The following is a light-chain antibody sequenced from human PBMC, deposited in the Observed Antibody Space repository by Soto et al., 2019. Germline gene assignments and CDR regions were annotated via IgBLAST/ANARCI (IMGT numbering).Light chain of an antibody. CDR1: QSVSSSF. CDR2: GAS. CDR3: QKYGSSPRT. J-gene: IGKJ1*01. Sequence: EIVFTQAPGTLSLSPGERATLSCRASQSVSSSFLAWYQQKPGQAPGLLIYGASSRATGIPDRFSGSGSGTDFTLTISRLEPEDFAVYYCQKYGSSPRTFGQGTKVEIK. V-gene: IGKV3-20*01.